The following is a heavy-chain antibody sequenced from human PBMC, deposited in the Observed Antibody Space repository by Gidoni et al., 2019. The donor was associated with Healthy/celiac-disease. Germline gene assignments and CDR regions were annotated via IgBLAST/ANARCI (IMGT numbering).Heavy chain of an antibody. V-gene: IGHV3-23*01. D-gene: IGHD3-22*01. CDR1: GFTFSSYA. J-gene: IGHJ3*02. Sequence: EVQLLESGGGLVQPGGSLRLSCAASGFTFSSYAMSWVRQAPGKGLEWVSAISGSGGSTYYADSVKGRFTISRDNSKNTLYLQMNSLRAEDTAVYYCAKDYYYDSSEGFLDAFDIWGQGTMVTVSS. CDR2: ISGSGGST. CDR3: AKDYYYDSSEGFLDAFDI.